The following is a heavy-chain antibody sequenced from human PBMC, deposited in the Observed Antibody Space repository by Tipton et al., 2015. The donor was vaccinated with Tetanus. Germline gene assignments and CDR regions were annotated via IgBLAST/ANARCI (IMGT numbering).Heavy chain of an antibody. D-gene: IGHD3-10*01. Sequence: SLRLSCAASGFRFDLYGMSWVRQTPGKGLEWVSAIDWSGGTTGYADSVKGRFTISRDNAKNSLYLEMNSLRAEDTALYHCAKDYYSSGTYFLSHDFWGQGTLVTVSS. J-gene: IGHJ4*02. CDR3: AKDYYSSGTYFLSHDF. CDR2: IDWSGGTT. CDR1: GFRFDLYG. V-gene: IGHV3-20*01.